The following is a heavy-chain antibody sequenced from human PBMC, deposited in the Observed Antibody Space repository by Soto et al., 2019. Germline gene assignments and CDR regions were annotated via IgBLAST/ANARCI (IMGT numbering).Heavy chain of an antibody. CDR3: VKRMTAAGWYSYYFDY. V-gene: IGHV3-23*01. D-gene: IGHD2-15*01. CDR1: GFTFGSYA. CDR2: ITGSGGTT. Sequence: EVQLSESGGGLVQPGGSLRLSCTASGFTFGSYAMNWVRQSPGKGLEWVSAITGSGGTTYYTDSVKGRFTISRDNSNNTVYLHMNSLRAEDTAVYYCVKRMTAAGWYSYYFDYWGQGTLVTVSS. J-gene: IGHJ4*02.